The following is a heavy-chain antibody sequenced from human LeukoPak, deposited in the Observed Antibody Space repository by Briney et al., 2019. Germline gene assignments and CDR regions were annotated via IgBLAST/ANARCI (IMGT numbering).Heavy chain of an antibody. Sequence: ASVKVSCKASGYTFTGYYMHWVRQAPGQGLEWMGWINPNSGGTNYAQKFQGRVTMTRDTSISIAYMELSRLRSDDTAVYYCARTGSSGWLSLDYWDQGTLVTVSS. CDR1: GYTFTGYY. J-gene: IGHJ4*02. CDR2: INPNSGGT. CDR3: ARTGSSGWLSLDY. V-gene: IGHV1-2*02. D-gene: IGHD6-19*01.